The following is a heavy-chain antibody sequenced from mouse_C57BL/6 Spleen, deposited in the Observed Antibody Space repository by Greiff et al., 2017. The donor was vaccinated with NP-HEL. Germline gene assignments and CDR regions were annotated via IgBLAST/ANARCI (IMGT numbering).Heavy chain of an antibody. CDR3: AKTDYYGSSYEGAMDY. CDR2: IWRGGST. V-gene: IGHV2-5*01. Sequence: VQLQQSGPGLVQPSQSLSITCTVSGFSLTSYGVHWVRQSPGKGPEWLGVIWRGGSTDYNAAFMSRLSITKDNSKSQVFFKMNSLQADDTAIYYCAKTDYYGSSYEGAMDYWGQGTSVTVSS. J-gene: IGHJ4*01. D-gene: IGHD1-1*01. CDR1: GFSLTSYG.